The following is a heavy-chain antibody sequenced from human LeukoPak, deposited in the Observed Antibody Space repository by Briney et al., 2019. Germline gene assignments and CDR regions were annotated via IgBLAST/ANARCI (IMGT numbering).Heavy chain of an antibody. Sequence: GGSLRLSCAASGFTFSNYWMHWVRQAPGKGLVWVSRIDSDGSSRNYADSVKGRFTISRDNAKNTLYLQMNSLRAEDTAVYYCASASSHRIAAGGDYWGQGTLVTVSS. J-gene: IGHJ4*02. D-gene: IGHD6-13*01. V-gene: IGHV3-74*01. CDR3: ASASSHRIAAGGDY. CDR2: IDSDGSSR. CDR1: GFTFSNYW.